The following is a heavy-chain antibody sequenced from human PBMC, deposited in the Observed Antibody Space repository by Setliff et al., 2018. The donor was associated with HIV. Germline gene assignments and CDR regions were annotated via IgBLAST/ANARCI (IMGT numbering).Heavy chain of an antibody. V-gene: IGHV4-31*03. CDR2: IYHRGSA. D-gene: IGHD1-7*01. J-gene: IGHJ4*02. Sequence: PSETLSLTCTVSGGSISSDGYYWSWIRQHQGKGLEWIGYIYHRGSAYYHPSLKSRVTISVDTSKDQFSLKLSSVTAADTAVYYCARFRNYSTPDYWGQGTLVTVSS. CDR3: ARFRNYSTPDY. CDR1: GGSISSDGYY.